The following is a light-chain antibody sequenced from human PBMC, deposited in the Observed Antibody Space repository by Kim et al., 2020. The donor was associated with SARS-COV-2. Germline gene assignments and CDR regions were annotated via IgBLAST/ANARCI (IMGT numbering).Light chain of an antibody. CDR3: QAWDRNTAV. CDR1: KLSDKY. CDR2: QDT. Sequence: SYELTQPPSVSVSPGQTTSITCSGDKLSDKYVCWYQQKPGQSPVLVIFQDTKRPSGIPERFSGSNSGNKATLTISGTQAMDEADYYCQAWDRNTAVFGGGTQLTVL. J-gene: IGLJ2*01. V-gene: IGLV3-1*01.